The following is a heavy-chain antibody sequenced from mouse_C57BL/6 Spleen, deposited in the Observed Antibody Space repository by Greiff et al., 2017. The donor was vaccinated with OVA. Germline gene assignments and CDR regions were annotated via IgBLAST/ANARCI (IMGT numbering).Heavy chain of an antibody. V-gene: IGHV6-3*01. D-gene: IGHD2-4*01. J-gene: IGHJ4*01. CDR2: IRLKSDNYAT. CDR3: TYYDYDYYYAMDY. CDR1: GFTFSNYW. Sequence: EVQVVESGGGLVQPGGSMKLSCVASGFTFSNYWMNWVRQSPEKGLEWVAQIRLKSDNYATHYAESVKGRFTISRDYSKSSVYLQMNNLRAEDTGIYYCTYYDYDYYYAMDYWGQGTSVTVSS.